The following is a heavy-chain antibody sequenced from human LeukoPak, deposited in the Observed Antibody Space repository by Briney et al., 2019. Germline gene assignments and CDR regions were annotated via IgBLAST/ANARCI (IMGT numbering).Heavy chain of an antibody. CDR3: ARDYYDSSGYSRFDP. Sequence: SVKVSCKASGGTFSSYAISWVRQAPGQGLEWMGGIIPIFGTANYAQKFQGRVTITADESTSTAYMELSSLRSDDTAVYYCARDYYDSSGYSRFDPWGQGTLVTVSS. J-gene: IGHJ5*02. D-gene: IGHD3-22*01. CDR2: IIPIFGTA. CDR1: GGTFSSYA. V-gene: IGHV1-69*13.